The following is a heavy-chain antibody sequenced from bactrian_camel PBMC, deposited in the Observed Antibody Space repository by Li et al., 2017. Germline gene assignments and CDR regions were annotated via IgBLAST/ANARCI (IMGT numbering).Heavy chain of an antibody. CDR2: IARGDGST. D-gene: IGHD4*01. CDR3: VLDRSPVCHVAWRTMSQADFGF. Sequence: HVQLVESGGGSVQPGGSLRLSCVASGATISTTCMAWFRQPPGKEREGVAAIARGDGSTYYANSAKGRFTVSHDAAKNTMYLEMNSLKPEDTAMYFCVLDRSPVCHVAWRTMSQADFGFWGQGTQVTVS. J-gene: IGHJ6*01. V-gene: IGHV3S1*01. CDR1: GATISTTC.